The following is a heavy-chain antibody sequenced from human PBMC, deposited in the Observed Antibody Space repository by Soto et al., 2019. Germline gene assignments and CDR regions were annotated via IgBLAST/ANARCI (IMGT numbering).Heavy chain of an antibody. Sequence: QVHLVESGGGVVQPGRSLRLSCAASGFTFSSYGMHWIRQTPGKGLEWVAVISFDGSKKYYADSVKGRFTISRDNSKNTLYLQMNSLRAEDTSVYYCSGGYYFCDYWGQGTLVTVSS. CDR3: SGGYYFCDY. V-gene: IGHV3-30*03. J-gene: IGHJ4*02. CDR2: ISFDGSKK. CDR1: GFTFSSYG. D-gene: IGHD5-18*01.